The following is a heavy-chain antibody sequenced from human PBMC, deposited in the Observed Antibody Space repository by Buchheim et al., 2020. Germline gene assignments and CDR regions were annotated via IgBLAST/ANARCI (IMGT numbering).Heavy chain of an antibody. CDR3: TKAFYYGSGDYYSRMGYFFGMDV. J-gene: IGHJ6*02. CDR2: ISYDGSKT. Sequence: QVQVVESGGGVVQPGGSPRLSCGASGFSFRDYGMHWVRQAPGKGLEWVAVISYDGSKTYYGDSVKGRFTISRDNSKNMVFFQMNSLRVEETAVYYCTKAFYYGSGDYYSRMGYFFGMDVWGPGTT. V-gene: IGHV3-30*18. D-gene: IGHD3-10*01. CDR1: GFSFRDYG.